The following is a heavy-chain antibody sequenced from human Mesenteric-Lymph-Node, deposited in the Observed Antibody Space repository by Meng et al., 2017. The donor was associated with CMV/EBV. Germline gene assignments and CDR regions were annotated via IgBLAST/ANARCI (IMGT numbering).Heavy chain of an antibody. J-gene: IGHJ4*02. V-gene: IGHV1-24*01. D-gene: IGHD6-13*01. CDR3: ATGPPPGVDYSSSWYYFDY. CDR2: FDPQAGEP. CDR1: LTALS. Sequence: LTALSMHWVRQAPGKGLEWMGGFDPQAGEPIYAQKFQGRVTMTEDTSTDTAYMELSSLRSEDTAVYYCATGPPPGVDYSSSWYYFDYWGQGTLVTSPQ.